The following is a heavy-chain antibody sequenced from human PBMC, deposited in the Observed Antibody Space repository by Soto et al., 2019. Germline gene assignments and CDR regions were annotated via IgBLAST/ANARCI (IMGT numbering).Heavy chain of an antibody. D-gene: IGHD4-4*01. Sequence: QAQLVQSGTEVKKPGASVKVSCKASGYPFTGPYIYWVRQAPGQGLEWMGWINPSRGGTEFAEKFQGRVTVTRDTSIRTVFLELNSLTSDDTGVYFCARDFRTYSHGVDVGGQGTAVTVSS. CDR2: INPSRGGT. V-gene: IGHV1-2*02. J-gene: IGHJ6*02. CDR3: ARDFRTYSHGVDV. CDR1: GYPFTGPY.